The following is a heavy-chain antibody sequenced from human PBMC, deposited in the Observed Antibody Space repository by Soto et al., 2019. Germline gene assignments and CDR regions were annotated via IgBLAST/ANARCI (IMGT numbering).Heavy chain of an antibody. J-gene: IGHJ6*02. D-gene: IGHD6-13*01. Sequence: QVQLVQSGAEVRKPGSSVKVSCKASGGTFSSYAISWVRQAPGQGLEWMGGTIPIFGTANYAQKFQGRVTITADESTSTAYMEQSSLRSEDTVVYYCARDKIRGSSWQYYYYGMDVWGQGTTVTVS. CDR1: GGTFSSYA. V-gene: IGHV1-69*01. CDR3: ARDKIRGSSWQYYYYGMDV. CDR2: TIPIFGTA.